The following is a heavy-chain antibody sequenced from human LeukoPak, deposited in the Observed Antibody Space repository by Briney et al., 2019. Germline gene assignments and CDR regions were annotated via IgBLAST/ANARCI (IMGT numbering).Heavy chain of an antibody. CDR1: KFTFSHAW. CDR3: AKDRPLYFDSTGSMIDY. D-gene: IGHD3-22*01. V-gene: IGHV3-23*01. CDR2: ISGSGDTT. Sequence: GESLRLSCAASKFTFSHAWMSWVRQAPGKGLEWVSVISGSGDTTYYADSVKGRFTISRDNSKNTLSLQMNDLRGEDTAVYYCAKDRPLYFDSTGSMIDYWGQGTLVTVSS. J-gene: IGHJ4*02.